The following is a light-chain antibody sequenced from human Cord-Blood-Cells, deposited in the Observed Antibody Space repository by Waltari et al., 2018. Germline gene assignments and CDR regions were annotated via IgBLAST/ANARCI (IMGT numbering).Light chain of an antibody. J-gene: IGLJ1*01. V-gene: IGLV2-14*01. CDR1: SSDVGGYNY. Sequence: QSALTQPASVSGSPGQSITISCPGTSSDVGGYNYVSRYQQHPGKAPKLMIYDVSNRPSGVSKRFSGSKSGNTASLTISGLQAEDEADYYCSSYTSSSTYVFGTGTKVTVL. CDR2: DVS. CDR3: SSYTSSSTYV.